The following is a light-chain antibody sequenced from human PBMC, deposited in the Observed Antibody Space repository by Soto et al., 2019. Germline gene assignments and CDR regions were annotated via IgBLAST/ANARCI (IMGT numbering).Light chain of an antibody. J-gene: IGKJ5*01. CDR3: RQRSDWPWT. Sequence: EIVMTQSPATLSVSPGERATLSCRASQSVGSNLAWYHQKPGQAPSLLIYSASTRATGIPARFSGGGSGTDFTLTISNLEPEDFAAYYCRQRSDWPWTFGQGTRLEIK. CDR2: SAS. V-gene: IGKV3-11*01. CDR1: QSVGSN.